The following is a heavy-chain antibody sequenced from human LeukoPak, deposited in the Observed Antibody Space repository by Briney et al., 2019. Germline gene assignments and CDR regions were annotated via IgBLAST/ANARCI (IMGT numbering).Heavy chain of an antibody. Sequence: PGRSLRLSCAASGFTFNNYAMHWVRQAPGKGLEWVAVISYDGTNKYYADSVKGRFIISRDDSKNALSLQLNSLRPEDTALYYCAKHFCTGLDCSLFDSWGQGTLVTVSS. V-gene: IGHV3-30*04. CDR3: AKHFCTGLDCSLFDS. J-gene: IGHJ4*02. CDR2: ISYDGTNK. CDR1: GFTFNNYA. D-gene: IGHD3/OR15-3a*01.